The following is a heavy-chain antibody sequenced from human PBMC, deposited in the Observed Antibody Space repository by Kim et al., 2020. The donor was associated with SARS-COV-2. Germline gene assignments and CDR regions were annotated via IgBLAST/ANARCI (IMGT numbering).Heavy chain of an antibody. V-gene: IGHV4-34*01. D-gene: IGHD6-13*01. CDR1: GGSFSGYY. Sequence: SETLSLTCAVYGGSFSGYYWSWIRQPPGKGLEWIGEINHSGSTNYNPSLKSRVTISVDTSKNQFSLKLSSVTAADTAVYYCARAGYSSSWYGSGPYNWFDPWGQGTLVTVSS. CDR2: INHSGST. CDR3: ARAGYSSSWYGSGPYNWFDP. J-gene: IGHJ5*02.